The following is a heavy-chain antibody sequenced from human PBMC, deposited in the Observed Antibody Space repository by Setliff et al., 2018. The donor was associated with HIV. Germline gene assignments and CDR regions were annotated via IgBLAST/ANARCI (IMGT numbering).Heavy chain of an antibody. V-gene: IGHV4-4*08. CDR1: GVSISGYY. J-gene: IGHJ5*02. CDR2: IYTSGST. CDR3: ARRRCSAASCPDNSWNWLDP. D-gene: IGHD2-15*01. Sequence: SETLSLTCTVSGVSISGYYWSWIRQPPGKGLEWIGYIYTSGSTSYNPSFEGRVTISVDTSKNQFSLKLRSVTAADTAMYYCARRRCSAASCPDNSWNWLDPWGQGTLVTVSS.